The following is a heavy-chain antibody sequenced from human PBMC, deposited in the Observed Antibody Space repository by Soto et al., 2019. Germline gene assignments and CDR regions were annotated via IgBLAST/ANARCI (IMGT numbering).Heavy chain of an antibody. D-gene: IGHD3-3*01. V-gene: IGHV4-4*02. J-gene: IGHJ6*02. CDR2: IYHSGST. CDR1: GGSISSSNW. CDR3: ARDYDFWSGYLEGEGYGMDV. Sequence: QVQLQESGPGLVKPSGTLSLTCAVSGGSISSSNWWSWVRQPPGKGLEWIGEIYHSGSTNHNPSLKSRVTISVDKSKNQFSLKLSSVTAADTAVYYCARDYDFWSGYLEGEGYGMDVWGQGTTVTVSS.